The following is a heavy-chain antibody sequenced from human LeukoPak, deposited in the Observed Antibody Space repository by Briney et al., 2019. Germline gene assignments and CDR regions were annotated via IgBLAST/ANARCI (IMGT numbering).Heavy chain of an antibody. D-gene: IGHD6-19*01. J-gene: IGHJ4*02. Sequence: PGGSLRLSCVASGFTFSNYAMSWVRQTPGKGLEWVSTLSGGSGVTNYADSVKGRFTISRDNSKNTLYLQMSSLRDEDTAVYYCAKDRDTSSDRAGSAFDCWGQGTLVTVSS. V-gene: IGHV3-23*01. CDR3: AKDRDTSSDRAGSAFDC. CDR1: GFTFSNYA. CDR2: LSGGSGVT.